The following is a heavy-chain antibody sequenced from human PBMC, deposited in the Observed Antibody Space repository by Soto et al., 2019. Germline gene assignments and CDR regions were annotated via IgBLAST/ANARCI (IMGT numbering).Heavy chain of an antibody. CDR1: GYSVSSNSAA. V-gene: IGHV6-1*01. CDR3: ARVVAAAGSFDY. J-gene: IGHJ4*02. D-gene: IGHD6-13*01. CDR2: TYYRSKWYN. Sequence: QTLSLTCAISGYSVSSNSAALNWIRQSPSRGLEWLGRTYYRSKWYNDYAVSVKSRITINPDTSKNQFSLQLNSVTPEDTAVYYRARVVAAAGSFDYWGQGTLVTVSS.